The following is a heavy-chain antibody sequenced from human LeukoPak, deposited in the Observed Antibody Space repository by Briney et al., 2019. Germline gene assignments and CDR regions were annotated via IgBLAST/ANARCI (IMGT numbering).Heavy chain of an antibody. CDR2: IYRGDADT. D-gene: IGHD6-19*01. CDR3: ASSAYSSGWYGDHFDY. CDR1: GYSFTSYS. Sequence: AGESLKISCKGSGYSFTSYSIGWVRQIPGKGLEWIGIIYRGDADTRYSPSFQGQVTISADKSISTAYLQRSSLRASDTAIYYCASSAYSSGWYGDHFDYWGQGKLVTVSS. J-gene: IGHJ4*02. V-gene: IGHV5-51*01.